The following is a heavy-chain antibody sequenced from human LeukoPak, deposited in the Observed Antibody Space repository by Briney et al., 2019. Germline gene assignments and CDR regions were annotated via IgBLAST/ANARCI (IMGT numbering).Heavy chain of an antibody. D-gene: IGHD6-19*01. CDR1: GGSISNYY. CDR3: ARGTLYSGWSYYFDY. Sequence: SETLSLTCTVSGGSISNYYWSWIRQPPGKGLEWIGSIYHSGSTYYNPSLKSRVTISVDTSKNQFSLKLSSVTAADTAVYYCARGTLYSGWSYYFDYWGQGSQVTVSS. V-gene: IGHV4-38-2*02. CDR2: IYHSGST. J-gene: IGHJ4*02.